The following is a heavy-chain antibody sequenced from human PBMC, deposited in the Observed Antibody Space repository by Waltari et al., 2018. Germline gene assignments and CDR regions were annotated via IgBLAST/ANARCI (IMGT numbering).Heavy chain of an antibody. D-gene: IGHD7-27*01. J-gene: IGHJ4*02. CDR2: SNTDGSTT. Sequence: EVQLVESVGGLVQPGGSLRLSCPAAGFTFGSYCMCGVRQAPGKGLVWVSQSNTDGSTTRYADSVKGRFTISRDNAKNTLYLQVNSLRAEDTAVYYCARVNWGSLDYWGQGTLVTVSS. CDR3: ARVNWGSLDY. CDR1: GFTFGSYC. V-gene: IGHV3-74*01.